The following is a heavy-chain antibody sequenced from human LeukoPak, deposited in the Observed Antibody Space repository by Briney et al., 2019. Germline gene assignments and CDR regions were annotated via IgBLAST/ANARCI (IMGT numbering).Heavy chain of an antibody. Sequence: GGSLRLSCAASGFTFSSYSISWVRQAPGKGLEWVSYISTSSAVMYYADSVKGRFTISRDNARNSVSLQMNSLRADDTAVYYCARDVGYCSGGSCYRWFASWGQGTLVIVSS. J-gene: IGHJ5*01. V-gene: IGHV3-48*01. CDR2: ISTSSAVM. D-gene: IGHD2-15*01. CDR3: ARDVGYCSGGSCYRWFAS. CDR1: GFTFSSYS.